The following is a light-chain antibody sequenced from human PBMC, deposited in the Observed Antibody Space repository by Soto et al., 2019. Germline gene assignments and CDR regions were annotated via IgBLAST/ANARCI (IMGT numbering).Light chain of an antibody. Sequence: EIVLTQSPGTLSLSPGERATLSCRASQSVSSSYLAWYQQKPGQAPRLFIYGASSRATGIPDRFSGSGSGTDFTLTISRLEPEDFAVYYCQKYVRSPFLLTFGGGTKVDIK. J-gene: IGKJ4*01. CDR3: QKYVRSPFLLT. CDR1: QSVSSSY. V-gene: IGKV3-20*01. CDR2: GAS.